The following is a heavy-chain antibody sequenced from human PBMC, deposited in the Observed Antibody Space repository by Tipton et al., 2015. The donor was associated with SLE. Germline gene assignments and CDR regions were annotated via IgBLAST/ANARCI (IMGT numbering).Heavy chain of an antibody. J-gene: IGHJ6*03. CDR2: IYYSGST. CDR3: ARSSATGFYYMDV. V-gene: IGHV4-59*01. D-gene: IGHD3-10*01. Sequence: LRLSCTVSGGSISSYYWSWIRQPPGKGLEWIGYIYYSGSTNYNPSLKSRVTISVDTSTNEFSLKLSSVTAADTAVYYCARSSATGFYYMDVWGKGTTVTVSS. CDR1: GGSISSYY.